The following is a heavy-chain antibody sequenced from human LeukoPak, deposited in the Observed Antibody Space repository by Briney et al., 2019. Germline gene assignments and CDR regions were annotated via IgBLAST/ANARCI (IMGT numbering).Heavy chain of an antibody. Sequence: PGVSLRLFCAASGFTVRSYWMHWVRQARGKGLVWVSRINSDGSSTSYADSVKGRFTISRDNAKNTLYLQMNSLRAEDTAVYYCAQYYGMDVWGQGTTVTVSS. CDR3: AQYYGMDV. J-gene: IGHJ6*02. CDR1: GFTVRSYW. CDR2: INSDGSST. V-gene: IGHV3-74*01.